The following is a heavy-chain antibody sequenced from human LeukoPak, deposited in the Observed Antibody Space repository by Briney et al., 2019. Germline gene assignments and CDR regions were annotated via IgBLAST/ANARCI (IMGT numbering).Heavy chain of an antibody. CDR3: AKNSGYRGLELRVAFDI. V-gene: IGHV3-30*02. Sequence: GGSLRLSCAASGFTFSSYGMHWVRQAPGKGLEWVAFIRYDGSNKYYADSVKGRFTISRDNSKNTLYLQMNSLRAEDTAVYYCAKNSGYRGLELRVAFDIWGQGTMVTVSS. CDR1: GFTFSSYG. J-gene: IGHJ3*02. D-gene: IGHD1-7*01. CDR2: IRYDGSNK.